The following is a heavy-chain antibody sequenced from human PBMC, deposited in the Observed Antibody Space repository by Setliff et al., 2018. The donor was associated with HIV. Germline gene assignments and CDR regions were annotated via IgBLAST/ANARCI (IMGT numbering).Heavy chain of an antibody. J-gene: IGHJ3*02. CDR3: ARPLTASYNFWGDAFAI. D-gene: IGHD3-3*01. CDR1: GYSLSSGFY. V-gene: IGHV4-38-2*02. Sequence: SETLSLTCTVSGYSLSSGFYWGWFRQPPGKGLEWVGNIFHSGDTDQNPSLKSRVTLSVETSENQFSLRLNSMTAADTAVYYCARPLTASYNFWGDAFAIWGQGTMVTVSS. CDR2: IFHSGDT.